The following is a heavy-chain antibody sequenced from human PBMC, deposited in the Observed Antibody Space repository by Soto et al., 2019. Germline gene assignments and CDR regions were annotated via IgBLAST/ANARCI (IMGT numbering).Heavy chain of an antibody. Sequence: QVQLVESGGGVVQPGRSLRLCCAASGFTFSSYGMHWVRQAPGKGLEWVAVIWYDGSNKYYADSVKGRFTISRDNSKNTLYLQMNSLRAEDTAVYYCARGLWPVDTAMADAFDYWGQGTLVTVSS. D-gene: IGHD5-18*01. V-gene: IGHV3-33*01. J-gene: IGHJ4*02. CDR1: GFTFSSYG. CDR3: ARGLWPVDTAMADAFDY. CDR2: IWYDGSNK.